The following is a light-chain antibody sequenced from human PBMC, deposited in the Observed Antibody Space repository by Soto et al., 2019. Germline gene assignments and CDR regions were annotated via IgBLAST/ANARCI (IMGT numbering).Light chain of an antibody. CDR3: QQYVSSPPFT. CDR2: GAS. J-gene: IGKJ4*01. Sequence: EIVLTQSPGTLSLSPGERATLSCRASQSVSSSYLAWYQQKPGQAPRLLIYGASSRATGIPDRFSGSGSGTDFTHTISRLEPEDCAVYYCQQYVSSPPFTFGGVTKVEIK. CDR1: QSVSSSY. V-gene: IGKV3-20*01.